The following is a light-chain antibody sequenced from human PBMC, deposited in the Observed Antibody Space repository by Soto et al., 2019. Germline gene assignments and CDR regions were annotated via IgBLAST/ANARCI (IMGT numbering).Light chain of an antibody. CDR3: CSYTTSRTLV. V-gene: IGLV2-14*01. J-gene: IGLJ1*01. Sequence: QSVLTQPASVSGSPGQSITISCTGTSSDVGGYNYVSWYQQHPGKAPKLMIYEVSNRPSGVSNRFSGSKSGNTASLTISGLQAEDEADYYCCSYTTSRTLVFGTGTKVTVL. CDR2: EVS. CDR1: SSDVGGYNY.